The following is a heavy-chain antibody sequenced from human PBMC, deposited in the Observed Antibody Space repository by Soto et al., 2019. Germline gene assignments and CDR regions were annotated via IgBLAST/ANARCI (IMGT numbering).Heavy chain of an antibody. D-gene: IGHD3-3*01. Sequence: PSETLSLTCAVYGGSFSGYYWSWIRQPPGKGLEWIGEINHSGSTNYNPSLKSRVTISVDTSKNQFSLKLSSVTAADTAVYYCARGIGPGFWSGHFWGRNWFDPWGQGTLVTVSS. CDR1: GGSFSGYY. V-gene: IGHV4-34*01. CDR2: INHSGST. CDR3: ARGIGPGFWSGHFWGRNWFDP. J-gene: IGHJ5*02.